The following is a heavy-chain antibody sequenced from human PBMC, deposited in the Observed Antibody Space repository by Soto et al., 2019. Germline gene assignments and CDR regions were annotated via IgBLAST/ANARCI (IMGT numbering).Heavy chain of an antibody. CDR1: GDSISSNTYY. Sequence: QVQLQESGPGLVKSSETLSLTCTVSGDSISSNTYYWGWIRQPPGKGLEWIGSMFYSGNTYYNPSLKSRVTLSIDTSKNLYYLKLNYVTDADTAVYYCVSRERYYNSSGYTLDYWGQGTMVTVS. V-gene: IGHV4-39*01. CDR2: MFYSGNT. J-gene: IGHJ4*02. CDR3: VSRERYYNSSGYTLDY. D-gene: IGHD3-22*01.